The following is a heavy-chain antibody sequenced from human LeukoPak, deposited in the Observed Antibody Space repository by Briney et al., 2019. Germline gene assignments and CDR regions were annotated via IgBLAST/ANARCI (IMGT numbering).Heavy chain of an antibody. CDR2: IYYSGST. CDR3: ARDRIRTPFDY. Sequence: SETLSLTCTVSGGSISSSSYYWGWIRQPPGKWLEWIGSIYYSGSTYYNPSLKSRVTISVDTSKNQFSLKLSSVTAADTAVYYCARDRIRTPFDYWGQGTLVTVSS. D-gene: IGHD3-10*01. CDR1: GGSISSSSYY. J-gene: IGHJ4*02. V-gene: IGHV4-39*07.